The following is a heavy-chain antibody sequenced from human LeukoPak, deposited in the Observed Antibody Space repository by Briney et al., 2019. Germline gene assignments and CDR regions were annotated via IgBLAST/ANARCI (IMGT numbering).Heavy chain of an antibody. CDR2: ISYDGSNK. Sequence: GRSLRLSCAASGFTFSSYAMHWVRQAPGKGLEWVAVISYDGSNKYYADSVKGRFTISRDNSKNTLYLQMNSLRAEDTAVYYCAREFSDCTNGVCYAYFDHWGQGTLVTVSS. CDR1: GFTFSSYA. V-gene: IGHV3-30-3*01. CDR3: AREFSDCTNGVCYAYFDH. J-gene: IGHJ4*02. D-gene: IGHD2-8*01.